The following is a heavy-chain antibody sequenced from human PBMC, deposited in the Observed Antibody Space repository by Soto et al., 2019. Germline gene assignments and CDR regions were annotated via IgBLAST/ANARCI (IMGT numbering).Heavy chain of an antibody. CDR1: GGSFSGYY. CDR2: INHSGST. Sequence: SETLSLTCAVYGGSFSGYYWSWIRQPPGKGLEWIGEINHSGSTNYNPSLKSRVTISVDTSKNQFSLKLSSVTAAGTAVYYCARALITMVRGVIIRRWFDPWGQGTLVTVSS. CDR3: ARALITMVRGVIIRRWFDP. V-gene: IGHV4-34*01. D-gene: IGHD3-10*01. J-gene: IGHJ5*02.